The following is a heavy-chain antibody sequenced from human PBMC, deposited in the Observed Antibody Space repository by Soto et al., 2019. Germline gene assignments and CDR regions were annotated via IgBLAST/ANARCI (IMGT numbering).Heavy chain of an antibody. CDR2: ISAYNGNT. J-gene: IGHJ5*02. CDR1: GCTFTSYG. Sequence: ASGRVSCKASGCTFTSYGISWVRQAPGQGLEWMGWISAYNGNTNYAQKLQGRVTMTTDTSTSTAYMELSSVTAADTAVYYCARGSIAAAVGGFDPWGQGTLVTVSS. D-gene: IGHD6-13*01. V-gene: IGHV1-18*04. CDR3: ARGSIAAAVGGFDP.